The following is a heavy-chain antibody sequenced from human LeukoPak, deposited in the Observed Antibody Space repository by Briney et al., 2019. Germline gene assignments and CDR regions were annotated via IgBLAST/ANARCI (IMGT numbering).Heavy chain of an antibody. CDR1: GDSISSGGYY. CDR2: IYYSGST. D-gene: IGHD3-22*01. CDR3: ARVRRDSSGESGLDP. J-gene: IGHJ5*02. Sequence: SETLSLTCTVSGDSISSGGYYWSWIRQHPGKGLEWIGYIYYSGSTYYNPSLKSRVTISVDTSKNQFSLKLSSVTAADTAVYYCARVRRDSSGESGLDPWGQGTLVTVSS. V-gene: IGHV4-31*03.